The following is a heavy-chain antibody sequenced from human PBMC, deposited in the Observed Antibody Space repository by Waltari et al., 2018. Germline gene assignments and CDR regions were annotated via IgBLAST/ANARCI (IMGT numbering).Heavy chain of an antibody. V-gene: IGHV4-34*01. CDR3: ARAPFRSGYYYGSLFFDY. Sequence: QVQLQESGPGLVKPSETLSLTCTVSGGSIRGYYWNWIRQPPGQGLEWIGEINHSGSTNYNPSLKSRVTISVDTSKNQFSLKLSSVTAADTAVYYCARAPFRSGYYYGSLFFDYWGQGTLVTVSS. CDR1: GGSIRGYY. CDR2: INHSGST. D-gene: IGHD3-22*01. J-gene: IGHJ4*02.